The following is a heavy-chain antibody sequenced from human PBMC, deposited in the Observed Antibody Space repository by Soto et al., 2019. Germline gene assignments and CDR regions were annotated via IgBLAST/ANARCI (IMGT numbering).Heavy chain of an antibody. V-gene: IGHV4-31*03. CDR1: GGSISSGGYY. CDR2: IYYSGST. Sequence: SETLSLTCTVSGGSISSGGYYWSWIRQHPGKGLEWIGYIYYSGSTYYNPSLKSRVTISVDTSKNQFSLKLSSVTAADTAVYYCATERRGYSYGSVDYWGQGTLVTVSS. J-gene: IGHJ4*02. CDR3: ATERRGYSYGSVDY. D-gene: IGHD5-18*01.